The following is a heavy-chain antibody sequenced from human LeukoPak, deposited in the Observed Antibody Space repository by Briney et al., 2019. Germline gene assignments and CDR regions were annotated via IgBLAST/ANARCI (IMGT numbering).Heavy chain of an antibody. CDR1: GFTFSSYA. J-gene: IGHJ6*02. CDR2: IWYDGSSK. Sequence: PGGSLRLSCAASGFTFSSYAMHWVRQAPGKGLEWAAVIWYDGSSKYYADSVKGRFTISRDNSKSTLYLQMNSLRAEDTAVYYCARHHGANYYYYDMDVWGQGTTVTVSS. D-gene: IGHD4-17*01. CDR3: ARHHGANYYYYDMDV. V-gene: IGHV3-33*01.